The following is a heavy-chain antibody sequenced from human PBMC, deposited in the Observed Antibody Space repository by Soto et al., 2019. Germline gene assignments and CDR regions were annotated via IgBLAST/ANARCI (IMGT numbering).Heavy chain of an antibody. CDR2: ISWDGGSA. J-gene: IGHJ3*01. CDR1: GFTFDDYT. Sequence: PGGSLRLSCAASGFTFDDYTLHWVRQAPGKGLEWVSLISWDGGSAYYADSVKGRFTISRDNSKGSLYLQMNSLRTEDTALYFCPKHGTPDAYVGAFDVWGQGTMVTVSS. D-gene: IGHD3-16*01. V-gene: IGHV3-43*01. CDR3: PKHGTPDAYVGAFDV.